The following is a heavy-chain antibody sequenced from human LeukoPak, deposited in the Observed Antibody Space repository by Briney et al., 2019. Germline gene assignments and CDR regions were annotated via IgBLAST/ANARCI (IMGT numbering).Heavy chain of an antibody. Sequence: SETLSHTCTVSGGSISSYYWSWIRQPPGKGLEWIGYIYYSGSTNYNPSLKSRVTISVDTSKNQFSLKLSSVTAADTAVYYCARGRVQLWFDNWFDPWGQGTLVTVSS. CDR2: IYYSGST. CDR3: ARGRVQLWFDNWFDP. J-gene: IGHJ5*02. D-gene: IGHD5-18*01. CDR1: GGSISSYY. V-gene: IGHV4-59*12.